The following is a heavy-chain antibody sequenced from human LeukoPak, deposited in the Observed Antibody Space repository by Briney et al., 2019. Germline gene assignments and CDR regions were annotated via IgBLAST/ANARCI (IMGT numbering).Heavy chain of an antibody. V-gene: IGHV4-38-2*01. CDR1: GYSISSGYY. J-gene: IGHJ5*02. Sequence: KPSETLSLTCAVSGYSISSGYYWGWIRQPRGKGLEWIGSIYHSGSTYYNPSLKSRVTISVDTSKNQFSLKLSSVTAADTAVYYCARQTAEDCSSTSCYIRNWFDPWGQGTLVTVSS. CDR2: IYHSGST. D-gene: IGHD2-2*02. CDR3: ARQTAEDCSSTSCYIRNWFDP.